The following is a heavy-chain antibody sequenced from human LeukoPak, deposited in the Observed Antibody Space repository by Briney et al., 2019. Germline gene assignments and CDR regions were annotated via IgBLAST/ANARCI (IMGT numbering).Heavy chain of an antibody. CDR2: INHSGST. CDR3: ARLNIVATIFSWFDP. J-gene: IGHJ5*02. V-gene: IGHV4-34*01. D-gene: IGHD5-12*01. Sequence: SETLSLTCAVYGGSFSGYYWSWIRQPPGKGLEWIGEINHSGSTNYNPSLKSRVTISVDTSKNQFSLKLSSVTAADTAVYYCARLNIVATIFSWFDPWGQGTLVTVSS. CDR1: GGSFSGYY.